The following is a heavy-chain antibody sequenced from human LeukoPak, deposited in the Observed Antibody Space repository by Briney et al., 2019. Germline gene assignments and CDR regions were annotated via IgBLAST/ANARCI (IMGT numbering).Heavy chain of an antibody. CDR2: ISSDGTNK. CDR1: GFTFTDYT. J-gene: IGHJ5*02. V-gene: IGHV3-30*04. D-gene: IGHD3-22*01. Sequence: GGSLRLSCAASGFTFTDYTMHWVRQAPGKGLEWVAFISSDGTNKHYADSVKGRFTISRDNSKNTLYLQMNSLRSDDTAVYHCARAGYYYDGSDYHNWFDPWGQGILVTVSS. CDR3: ARAGYYYDGSDYHNWFDP.